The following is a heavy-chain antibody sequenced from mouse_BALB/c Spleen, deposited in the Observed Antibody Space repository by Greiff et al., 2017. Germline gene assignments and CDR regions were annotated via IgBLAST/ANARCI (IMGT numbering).Heavy chain of an antibody. V-gene: IGHV5-9-4*01. CDR1: GFTFSSYA. CDR3: ARYGGAMDY. CDR2: ISSGGSYT. Sequence: EVMLVESGGGLVKPGGSLKLSCAASGFTFSSYAMSWVRQSPEKRLEWVAEISSGGSYTYYPDTVTGRFTISRDNAKNTLYLEMRSLRSEDTAMYYCARYGGAMDYWGQGTSVTVSS. J-gene: IGHJ4*01. D-gene: IGHD1-1*01.